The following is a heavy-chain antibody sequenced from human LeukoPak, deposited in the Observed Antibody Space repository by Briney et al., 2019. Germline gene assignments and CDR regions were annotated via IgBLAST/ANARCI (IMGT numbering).Heavy chain of an antibody. D-gene: IGHD6-13*01. CDR1: GFTFSSYV. Sequence: GGSLRLSCAASGFTFSSYVMSWVRQAPGKGLECVSAISGSGGSTYYADSVKGRFTVSRDNSKNTLYLQMNSLRAEDTAVYYCAKEVGYSRLNYYFDYWGQGTLVSVSS. V-gene: IGHV3-23*01. CDR2: ISGSGGST. J-gene: IGHJ4*02. CDR3: AKEVGYSRLNYYFDY.